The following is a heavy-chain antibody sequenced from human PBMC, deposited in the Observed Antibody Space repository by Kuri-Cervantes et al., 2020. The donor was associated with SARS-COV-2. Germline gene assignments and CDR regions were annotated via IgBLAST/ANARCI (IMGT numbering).Heavy chain of an antibody. D-gene: IGHD5-12*01. CDR3: AKPLGYSGYDPPDY. Sequence: GGSLRPSCVGSGFTFNTYSLNWVRQAPGKGLEWVASISSSRPYIFYADSVKGRFTVSRDNAKKSLFLQMNSLRAEDTAVYYCAKPLGYSGYDPPDYWGQGTLVTVSS. V-gene: IGHV3-21*04. CDR1: GFTFNTYS. J-gene: IGHJ4*02. CDR2: ISSSRPYI.